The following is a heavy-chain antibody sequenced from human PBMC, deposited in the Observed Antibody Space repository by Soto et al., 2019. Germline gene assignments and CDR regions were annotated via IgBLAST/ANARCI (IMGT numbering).Heavy chain of an antibody. Sequence: QVQLQESGPGLVKPSQTLSLTCTVSGGSISSGGDYWSWIRQHPGKGLEWIGYIYYSGSTYYNPSLKSRVNISVDTSKNQFSLKLSSVTAADTAVYYCARVLVPAALDAFDIWGQGTMVTVSS. D-gene: IGHD2-2*01. CDR3: ARVLVPAALDAFDI. CDR2: IYYSGST. V-gene: IGHV4-31*03. J-gene: IGHJ3*02. CDR1: GGSISSGGDY.